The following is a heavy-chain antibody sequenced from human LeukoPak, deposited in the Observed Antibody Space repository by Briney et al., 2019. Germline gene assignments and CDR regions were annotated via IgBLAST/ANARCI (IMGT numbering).Heavy chain of an antibody. CDR2: IYYSGST. CDR3: ARHLPPYYYYGMDV. CDR1: GGSISSYY. J-gene: IGHJ6*02. Sequence: SETLSLTCTVSGGSISSYYWSWVRQPPGQGLEWIGYIYYSGSTNYNPSLKSRVTISVDTSKNQFSLKLSSVTAADTAVYYCARHLPPYYYYGMDVWGQGTTVTVSS. V-gene: IGHV4-59*08.